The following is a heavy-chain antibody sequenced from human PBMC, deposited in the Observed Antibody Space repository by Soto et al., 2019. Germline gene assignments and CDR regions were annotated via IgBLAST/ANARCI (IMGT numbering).Heavy chain of an antibody. CDR1: GFTFSSSS. D-gene: IGHD6-25*01. J-gene: IGHJ3*02. Sequence: LRLSCAASGFTFSSSSMTWVRQAPGKGLEWVAYISSSSSIIYYADSVKGRFTISRDNAKNSLYLQMNSRRVEDSAVYYCARESRLDTFDIWGQGTMVTVSS. V-gene: IGHV3-48*01. CDR2: ISSSSSII. CDR3: ARESRLDTFDI.